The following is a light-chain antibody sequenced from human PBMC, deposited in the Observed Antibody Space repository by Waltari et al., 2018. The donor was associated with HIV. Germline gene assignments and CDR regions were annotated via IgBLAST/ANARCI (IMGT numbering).Light chain of an antibody. J-gene: IGKJ2*01. V-gene: IGKV6-21*02. CDR3: LQSSSLPYT. Sequence: EIVLTQSPDLQSVTHNEKVTITCRASQGICSSLQWYQHKPDQSPKLLIKSASQSISGVPSRFSGSGSGTDFTLTIYTLEAEDVATYYCLQSSSLPYTFGRGTKLEIK. CDR1: QGICSS. CDR2: SAS.